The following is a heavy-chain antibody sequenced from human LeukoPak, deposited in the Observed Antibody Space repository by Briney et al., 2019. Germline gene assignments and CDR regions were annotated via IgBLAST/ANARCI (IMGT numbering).Heavy chain of an antibody. V-gene: IGHV1-2*02. J-gene: IGHJ6*03. CDR2: LNPDNGGT. CDR3: ARVRTFGEGNYMDV. Sequence: ASVKVSCKASGYTFTGYYMHWVRQAPGQGLEWMGWLNPDNGGTHYAQNFQGRVTMTRATSISTAYMELSRLRSDDTAVYYCARVRTFGEGNYMDVWGKGTTVTVSS. CDR1: GYTFTGYY. D-gene: IGHD3-10*01.